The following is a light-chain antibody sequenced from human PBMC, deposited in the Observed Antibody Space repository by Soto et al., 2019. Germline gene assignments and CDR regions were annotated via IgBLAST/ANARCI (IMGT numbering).Light chain of an antibody. CDR1: QSVTVNS. V-gene: IGKV3-20*01. J-gene: IGKJ3*01. Sequence: LSPYTMSFYPREGVPLSCRASQSVTVNSLVWYQQKPGKAPRLLIYDASNRAAGVPHRFSGSRSGTDFTFTISSLEPEDIARYYCQQYDDLPLTSGPGTKVDI. CDR3: QQYDDLPLT. CDR2: DAS.